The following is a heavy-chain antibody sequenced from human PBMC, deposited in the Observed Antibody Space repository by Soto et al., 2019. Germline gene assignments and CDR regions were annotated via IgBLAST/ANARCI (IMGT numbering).Heavy chain of an antibody. CDR2: ISWNSGSI. CDR1: GFSFGEYA. CDR3: AKVWGGAGDWDFGL. D-gene: IGHD3-16*01. Sequence: EMQLVESGGGLVQPGRSLRLSCAASGFSFGEYAMHWVRQAPGMGLKWVSGISWNSGSIAYADSVKGRFTVSRDNAKRALYLQMNRLRPEDTALYYCAKVWGGAGDWDFGLWGRGTLVTVSS. V-gene: IGHV3-9*01. J-gene: IGHJ2*01.